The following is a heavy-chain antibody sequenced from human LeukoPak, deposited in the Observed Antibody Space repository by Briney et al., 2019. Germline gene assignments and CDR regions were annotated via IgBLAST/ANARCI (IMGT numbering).Heavy chain of an antibody. CDR1: GFTFGSHA. J-gene: IGHJ4*02. CDR3: ARTLRRYSSGWYPFDY. CDR2: ITSNGDTT. D-gene: IGHD6-19*01. V-gene: IGHV3-64*01. Sequence: GGSLRLSCAASGFTFGSHAMHWVRQAPGKGLEYVSAITSNGDTTYYATLVKGRFTISRDNSKNTLYLQMDSLRAEDTAVYYCARTLRRYSSGWYPFDYWGQGTLVTVSS.